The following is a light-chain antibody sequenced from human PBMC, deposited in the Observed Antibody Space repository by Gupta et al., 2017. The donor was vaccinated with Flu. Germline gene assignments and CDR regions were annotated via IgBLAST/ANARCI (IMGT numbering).Light chain of an antibody. Sequence: ATLSVSPGERATLSCRASQSVSSNLAWYQQKPGQGPRLLIYGASTRATGIPARFSGSGSGTEFTLTISSLQSEDYAVYYCQQYNNWPPYTFGQGTKVEIK. J-gene: IGKJ2*01. CDR3: QQYNNWPPYT. CDR1: QSVSSN. V-gene: IGKV3-15*01. CDR2: GAS.